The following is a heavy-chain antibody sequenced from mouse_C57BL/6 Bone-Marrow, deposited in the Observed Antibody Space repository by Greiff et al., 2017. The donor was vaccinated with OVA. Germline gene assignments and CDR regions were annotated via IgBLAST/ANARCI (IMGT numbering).Heavy chain of an antibody. CDR2: INPSTGGT. CDR1: GYSFTGYY. V-gene: IGHV1-42*01. J-gene: IGHJ3*01. Sequence: VQLQQSGPELVKPGASVKISCKASGYSFTGYYMNWVKQSPEKSLEWIGEINPSTGGTTYNQTFTAKATLTVAKSSSTDYMHHKSLTSEYSAVYYCARCGTSPFAYWGQGTLVTVSA. CDR3: ARCGTSPFAY. D-gene: IGHD4-1*01.